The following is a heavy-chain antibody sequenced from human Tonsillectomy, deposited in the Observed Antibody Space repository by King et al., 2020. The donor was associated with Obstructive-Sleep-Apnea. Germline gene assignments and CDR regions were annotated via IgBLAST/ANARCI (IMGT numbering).Heavy chain of an antibody. Sequence: MQLQESGPRLVKPSGTLSLNCAVSGGSISGSDWWGWVRQPPGKGLEWIAEIYHSGSTNYNPSLKSRVTISVDKSKNQFSLKLSSVTAADTAVYYCARARSNIAVPGTQDWFDPWGQGTLAT. CDR1: GGSISGSDW. V-gene: IGHV4-4*02. J-gene: IGHJ5*02. CDR3: ARARSNIAVPGTQDWFDP. D-gene: IGHD6-19*01. CDR2: IYHSGST.